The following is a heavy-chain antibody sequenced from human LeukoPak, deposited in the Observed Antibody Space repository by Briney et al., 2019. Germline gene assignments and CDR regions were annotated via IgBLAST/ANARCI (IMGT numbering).Heavy chain of an antibody. J-gene: IGHJ4*02. CDR3: ARVTGYMTEDYFDY. CDR1: GGSISSSSYY. Sequence: SETLSLTCTVSGGSISSSSYYWGWIRQPPGKGLEWIGSIYYSGSTYYNPSLKSRVTISVDTSKNQFSLRLSSVTAADTAVYYCARVTGYMTEDYFDYWGQGTLVTVSS. CDR2: IYYSGST. D-gene: IGHD6-13*01. V-gene: IGHV4-39*07.